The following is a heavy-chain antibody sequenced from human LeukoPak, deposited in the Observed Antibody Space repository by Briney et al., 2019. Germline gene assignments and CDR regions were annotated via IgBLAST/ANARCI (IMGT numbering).Heavy chain of an antibody. D-gene: IGHD4-17*01. CDR3: ARDPYGDYYFDY. CDR1: GFTFSRYA. CDR2: ISYDVSNE. V-gene: IGHV3-30-3*01. Sequence: PGRSLRLSCAASGFTFSRYAMHWVRQAPGKGLEWVAIISYDVSNEYYADSVKGRFTISRDNSKNTLSLQMNSLSVEDTAIYYCARDPYGDYYFDYWGQGTLVTVSS. J-gene: IGHJ4*02.